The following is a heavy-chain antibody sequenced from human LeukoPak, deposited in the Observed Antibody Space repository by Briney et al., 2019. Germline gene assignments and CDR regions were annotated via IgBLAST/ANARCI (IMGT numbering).Heavy chain of an antibody. CDR3: ARGRRGADY. D-gene: IGHD3-16*01. Sequence: PGGSLRLSCAASGFTFSSYTMTWVRQAPGKGLEWVSTISGSGYSTYYADSVKGRFTISRDNAKNSLYLQMNSLRAEDTALYYCARGRRGADYWGQGTLVTVSS. J-gene: IGHJ4*02. CDR2: ISGSGYST. CDR1: GFTFSSYT. V-gene: IGHV3-23*01.